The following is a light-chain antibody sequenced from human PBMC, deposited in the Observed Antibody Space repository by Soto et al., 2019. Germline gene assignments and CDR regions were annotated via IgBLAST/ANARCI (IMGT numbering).Light chain of an antibody. CDR2: AAS. CDR1: QTVSSSY. Sequence: EIVFTQSPGTLSLSPGERATLSCRASQTVSSSYLAWYQQRPGQAPRLLIYAASSRATGIPDRFSGSGSGTDFTLTISSLQSDDYGVYYCHLYNIRPYTFGQGTKVDIK. CDR3: HLYNIRPYT. V-gene: IGKV3-20*01. J-gene: IGKJ2*01.